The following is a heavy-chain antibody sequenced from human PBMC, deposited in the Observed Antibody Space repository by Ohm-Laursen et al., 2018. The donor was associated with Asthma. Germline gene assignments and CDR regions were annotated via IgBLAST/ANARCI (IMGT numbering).Heavy chain of an antibody. V-gene: IGHV4-39*01. J-gene: IGHJ5*01. CDR3: AKMSSGYDDAVDS. Sequence: SETLSLTCAVSGGSFRTNNYYWSWVRQPPGKGLEWIGTIYYSGSTYHNPSLKSRVTISADAPKNQFSLKLSSVTAADTAMYFCAKMSSGYDDAVDSWGQGTLVTVSS. CDR1: GGSFRTNNYY. CDR2: IYYSGST. D-gene: IGHD5-12*01.